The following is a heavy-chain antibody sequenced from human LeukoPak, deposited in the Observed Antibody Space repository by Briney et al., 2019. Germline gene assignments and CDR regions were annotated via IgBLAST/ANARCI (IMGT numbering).Heavy chain of an antibody. CDR1: GFTFDDYA. J-gene: IGHJ4*02. CDR3: AIAGTHDPYYFDY. D-gene: IGHD6-13*01. Sequence: GGSLGLSCAASGFTFDDYAMHWVRQAPGKGLEWVSGISWNSGSIGYADSVKGRFTISRDNAKNSLYLQMNSLRAEDTALYYCAIAGTHDPYYFDYWGQGTLVTVSS. V-gene: IGHV3-9*01. CDR2: ISWNSGSI.